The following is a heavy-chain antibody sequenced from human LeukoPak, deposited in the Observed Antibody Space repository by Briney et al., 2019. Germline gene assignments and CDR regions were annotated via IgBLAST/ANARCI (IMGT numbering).Heavy chain of an antibody. Sequence: GGSLRLSCAASGFTFSSYAMSWVRQAPGKGLEWVSAISGSGGSTYYADSVKGRFTISRDNSKNTLYLQMNSLRAEDTAVYYCAAGDYDFWSGYHPLDYWGQGTLVTVSS. D-gene: IGHD3-3*01. CDR1: GFTFSSYA. J-gene: IGHJ4*02. V-gene: IGHV3-23*01. CDR3: AAGDYDFWSGYHPLDY. CDR2: ISGSGGST.